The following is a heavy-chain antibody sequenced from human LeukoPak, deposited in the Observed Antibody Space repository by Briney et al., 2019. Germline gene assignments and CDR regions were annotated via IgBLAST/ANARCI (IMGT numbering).Heavy chain of an antibody. CDR1: GFTFSSFA. D-gene: IGHD3-10*01. CDR3: ARDRFGGSFDY. CDR2: FSGSGGST. Sequence: GGSLRLSCAASGFTFSSFAMSWVRQTPRKGLEWVSTFSGSGGSTYYADSVKGRFTISRDNSKNTLYLQMNSLRADDTAVYYCARDRFGGSFDYWGQGTLVTVSS. V-gene: IGHV3-23*01. J-gene: IGHJ4*02.